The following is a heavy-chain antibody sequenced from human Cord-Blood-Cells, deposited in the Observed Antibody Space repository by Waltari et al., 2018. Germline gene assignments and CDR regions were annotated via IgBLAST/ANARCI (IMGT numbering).Heavy chain of an antibody. D-gene: IGHD2-2*01. V-gene: IGHV5-51*01. Sequence: EVQLVQSGAEVKKPGESLKISCKGSGYSFTSYWIGWVRQMPGKGLEWMGIIYPGDSDTRYSPSFQGQVTISADKSISTAYLQWSSLKASDTAMYYCARQTLYCSSTSCYYFDYWGQGTLVTVSS. CDR3: ARQTLYCSSTSCYYFDY. CDR1: GYSFTSYW. J-gene: IGHJ4*02. CDR2: IYPGDSDT.